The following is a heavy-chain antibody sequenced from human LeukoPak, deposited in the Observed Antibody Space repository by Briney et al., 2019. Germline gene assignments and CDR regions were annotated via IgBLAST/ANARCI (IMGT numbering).Heavy chain of an antibody. CDR3: ARVSVAATYSRAFDI. CDR1: GYTFTSYY. J-gene: IGHJ3*02. D-gene: IGHD1-26*01. Sequence: ASVRVSCKAAGYTFTSYYMHWLRQAPGQGLEWMVIINPSGGSPTYAQNFQGRVTMTRDTSTSTVYMDLRSLRSEDTAVYYCARVSVAATYSRAFDIWGQGTLVTVSS. V-gene: IGHV1-46*01. CDR2: INPSGGSP.